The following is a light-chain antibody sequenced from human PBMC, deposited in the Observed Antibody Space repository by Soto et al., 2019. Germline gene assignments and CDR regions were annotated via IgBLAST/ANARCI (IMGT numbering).Light chain of an antibody. CDR2: VAS. V-gene: IGKV1-12*01. J-gene: IGKJ4*02. CDR3: QQTNSFPLT. CDR1: QGVSSR. Sequence: DIQMPQSPYSVSASVGDTVAITCRASQGVSSRLAWYQQKPGTAPKVLISVASSLQSGVPSRFSGSGSGTDFTLTISSLQPEDFATYYCQQTNSFPLTFGGGTKVEIK.